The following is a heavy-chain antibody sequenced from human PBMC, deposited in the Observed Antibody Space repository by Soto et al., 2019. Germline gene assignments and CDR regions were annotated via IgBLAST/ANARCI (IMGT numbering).Heavy chain of an antibody. CDR3: ARGNLRKGRVSYIYGMDV. CDR1: GYTFTSYG. D-gene: IGHD3-16*01. J-gene: IGHJ6*02. CDR2: ISAYNGNT. V-gene: IGHV1-18*01. Sequence: QVQLVQSGAEVKKPGASVKVSCKASGYTFTSYGISWVRQAPGQGLEWMGWISAYNGNTNYAQKLQGRVTMTTDTSTSTAYMELRSLRSDDTAVYYWARGNLRKGRVSYIYGMDVWCQGTTVTVSS.